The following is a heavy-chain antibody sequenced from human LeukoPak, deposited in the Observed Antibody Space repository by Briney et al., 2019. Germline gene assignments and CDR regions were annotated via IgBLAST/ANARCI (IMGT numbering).Heavy chain of an antibody. V-gene: IGHV1-8*03. Sequence: GASVKVSCKASGYSFTTSDINWVRQATGPGLEWMGWMSLKSGYTGYAKKFQGRVTITMDTCTSTVYMELTSLRSEDTAVYYWARVAGSIDYWGQGTLVTVSS. J-gene: IGHJ4*02. D-gene: IGHD1-26*01. CDR1: GYSFTTSD. CDR3: ARVAGSIDY. CDR2: MSLKSGYT.